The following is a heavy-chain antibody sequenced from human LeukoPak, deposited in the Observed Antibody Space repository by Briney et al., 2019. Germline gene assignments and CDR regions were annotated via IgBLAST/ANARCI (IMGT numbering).Heavy chain of an antibody. D-gene: IGHD2-2*02. V-gene: IGHV4-61*02. J-gene: IGHJ4*02. Sequence: PSQTLSLTCTVSGGSISSGSYYWSWIRQPAGKGLEWIGRIYTSGSTNDNPSLKSRVTISVDTSKNQFSLKLSSVTAADTAVYYCAAFGVVVPAAIRHFDYWGQGTLVTVSS. CDR3: AAFGVVVPAAIRHFDY. CDR1: GGSISSGSYY. CDR2: IYTSGST.